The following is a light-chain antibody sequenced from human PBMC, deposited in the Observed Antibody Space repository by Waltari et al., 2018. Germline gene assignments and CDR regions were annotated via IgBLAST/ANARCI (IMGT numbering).Light chain of an antibody. CDR2: GNS. Sequence: QSVLTQPPSVSGTPGQRVTISCSGSPSNIGAGHDVPWYQHLPGTAPKLPIYGNSNRPSGGPDRFSGYKSGTSASLAITGLQADDEADYFCQSFDNMLSGGVVFGGGTKLAVL. J-gene: IGLJ2*01. V-gene: IGLV1-40*01. CDR3: QSFDNMLSGGVV. CDR1: PSNIGAGHD.